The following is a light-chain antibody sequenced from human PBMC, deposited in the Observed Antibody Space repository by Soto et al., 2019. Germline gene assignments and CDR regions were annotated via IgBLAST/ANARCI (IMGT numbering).Light chain of an antibody. CDR2: EVT. Sequence: QSALTQPASVSGSPGQSITISCTGTSSDVGSYNYVSWYQHHPGKAPKLMIYEVTNRPSGVSNRFSGSKSGNTASLTISGLQAEDEADYYCTSYASSSSLVVFGGGTKVTVL. CDR3: TSYASSSSLVV. V-gene: IGLV2-14*01. CDR1: SSDVGSYNY. J-gene: IGLJ2*01.